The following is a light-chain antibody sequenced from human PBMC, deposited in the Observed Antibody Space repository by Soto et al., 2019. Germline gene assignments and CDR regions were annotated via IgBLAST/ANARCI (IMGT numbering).Light chain of an antibody. V-gene: IGKV1-27*01. Sequence: DIQMTQSPSSLSASVGDRVTITCRASQDISAYLAGYQQKPGKVPKLLIYSASTLQSGVPSRFSGSGSGTEFTLTISSLQPEEVATYYCQKFNTAPLTFGQGTRLEIK. CDR3: QKFNTAPLT. J-gene: IGKJ5*01. CDR1: QDISAY. CDR2: SAS.